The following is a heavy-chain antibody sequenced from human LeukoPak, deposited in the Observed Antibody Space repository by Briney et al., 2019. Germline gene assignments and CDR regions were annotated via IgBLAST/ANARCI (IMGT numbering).Heavy chain of an antibody. CDR1: GFTFSSYR. J-gene: IGHJ1*01. D-gene: IGHD4-17*01. CDR3: ARDYGRYAAEYFQH. CDR2: ISSSSSTI. Sequence: GGSLRLSCAASGFTFSSYRMNWVRQAPGKGLEWVSYISSSSSTIYYADSVKGRFTISRDNAKNSLYLQMNSLRAEDTAVYYCARDYGRYAAEYFQHWGQGTLVTVSS. V-gene: IGHV3-48*01.